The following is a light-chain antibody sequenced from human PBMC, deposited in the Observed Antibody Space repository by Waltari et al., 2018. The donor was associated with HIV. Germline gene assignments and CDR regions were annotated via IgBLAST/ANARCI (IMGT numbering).Light chain of an antibody. CDR2: GYN. J-gene: IGLJ3*02. CDR3: HSYDSSLDGWV. Sequence: QSVLTQPPSVSGAPGQRVTISCTGSSSNIGADYHVNWYQQLPGTAPKLLIYGYNNRPPGVPGRFSGSKSGTSASLAITGLQAEDEADYYCHSYDSSLDGWVFGGGTKLTVL. V-gene: IGLV1-40*01. CDR1: SSNIGADYH.